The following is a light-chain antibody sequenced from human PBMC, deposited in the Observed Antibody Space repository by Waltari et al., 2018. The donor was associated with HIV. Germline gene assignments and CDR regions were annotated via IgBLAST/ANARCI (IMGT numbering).Light chain of an antibody. CDR2: EVS. Sequence: QSALTQPASVSGSPAQSITISCTGTSRDVGGYYLVPWYQQHPGKAPKRMIHEVSERPSGVSKRFSGSKSGNTASLTISGLQAEDEADYYCCSYAGSSTYVCGTGTKVTVL. CDR1: SRDVGGYYL. V-gene: IGLV2-23*02. J-gene: IGLJ1*01. CDR3: CSYAGSSTYV.